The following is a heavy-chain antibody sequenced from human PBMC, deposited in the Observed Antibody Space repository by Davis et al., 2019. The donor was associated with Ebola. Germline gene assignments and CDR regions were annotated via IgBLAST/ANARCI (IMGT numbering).Heavy chain of an antibody. V-gene: IGHV3-11*01. CDR1: GFTFSDYY. Sequence: GESLKISCAAPGFTFSDYYMSWICQAPGKGLEWVSYISSSGSTIYYADSVKGRFTISRDNAKNSLYLQMNSLRAEDTAVYYCARVVAVVAATRDWFDPWGQGTLVTVSS. CDR2: ISSSGSTI. J-gene: IGHJ5*02. CDR3: ARVVAVVAATRDWFDP. D-gene: IGHD2-15*01.